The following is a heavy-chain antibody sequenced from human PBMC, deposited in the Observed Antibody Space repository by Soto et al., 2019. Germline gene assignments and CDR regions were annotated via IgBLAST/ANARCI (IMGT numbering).Heavy chain of an antibody. CDR2: IHYSGST. V-gene: IGHV4-59*01. CDR3: APRASNSRFDY. J-gene: IGHJ4*02. Sequence: QVQLQESGPGLVKPSETLSLTCTVSGGSISNYYWSWIRQPPGKGLEWIGYIHYSGSTNHNPSLRARVTISVATSKTQFPLTLSAVTAADTAVYYCAPRASNSRFDYWGQGTLVTVSS. CDR1: GGSISNYY. D-gene: IGHD2-21*01.